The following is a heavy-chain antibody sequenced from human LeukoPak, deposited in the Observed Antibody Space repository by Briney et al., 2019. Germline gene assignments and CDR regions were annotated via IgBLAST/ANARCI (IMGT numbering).Heavy chain of an antibody. V-gene: IGHV3-30*02. J-gene: IGHJ4*02. CDR3: AKDSLADIDY. CDR2: IRHDGSIK. Sequence: GGSLRLSCAASGFIFSTYGMYWVRQAPGKGLEWVAFIRHDGSIKNYADSVKGLSTISRDNSKNTLYPQMNSLRAEDTAVYYCAKDSLADIDYWGQGTLVTVSP. CDR1: GFIFSTYG. D-gene: IGHD3-16*01.